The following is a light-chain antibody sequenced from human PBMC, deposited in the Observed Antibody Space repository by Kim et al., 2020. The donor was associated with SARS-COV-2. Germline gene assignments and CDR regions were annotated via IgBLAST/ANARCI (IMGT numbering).Light chain of an antibody. J-gene: IGKJ1*01. CDR1: RDIYNY. CDR3: QKYNSAPWT. V-gene: IGKV1-27*01. CDR2: AAS. Sequence: AAVGDRFTLPCRASRDIYNYLAWYRQKPGKVPQLLIYAASTLQSGVPSRFSGSGSGTDFSLTISNLQPEDVATYYCQKYNSAPWTFGQGTKVEIK.